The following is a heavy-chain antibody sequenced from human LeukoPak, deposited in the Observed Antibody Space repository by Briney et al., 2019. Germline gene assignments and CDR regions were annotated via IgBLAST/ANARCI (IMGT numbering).Heavy chain of an antibody. Sequence: GGSLRLSCVASGFTFTNYAMSWVRQAPGKGLEWVSGIFGSTGSTYYADSVKGRFTISRDNSRNTVYLQMNSLRAEDTAVYYCAKDRTYYSDFSAYYFSPPLQHCWGQGTLVTVSS. J-gene: IGHJ4*02. CDR3: AKDRTYYSDFSAYYFSPPLQHC. CDR1: GFTFTNYA. D-gene: IGHD3-22*01. CDR2: IFGSTGST. V-gene: IGHV3-23*01.